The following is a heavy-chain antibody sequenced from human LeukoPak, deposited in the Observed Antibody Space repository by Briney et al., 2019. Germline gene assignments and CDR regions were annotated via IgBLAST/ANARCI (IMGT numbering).Heavy chain of an antibody. V-gene: IGHV1-2*02. J-gene: IGHJ4*02. D-gene: IGHD4-11*01. CDR3: ARIMTPADHYFDY. Sequence: ASVKVSCKASGYTFTGYYMHWVRQAPGQGLEWMGWINPNSGGTKYAQKFQGRVTMTRDMSISTAHMELSSLRSDDTAMYYCARIMTPADHYFDYWGQGTLVTVSS. CDR2: INPNSGGT. CDR1: GYTFTGYY.